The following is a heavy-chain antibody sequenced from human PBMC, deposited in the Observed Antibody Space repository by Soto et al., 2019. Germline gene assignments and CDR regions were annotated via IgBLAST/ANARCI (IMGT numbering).Heavy chain of an antibody. CDR3: ARGYCSSTSCYNGFDI. D-gene: IGHD2-2*02. CDR2: IYHSGST. Sequence: PSETLSLTCAVSGGSISSSNWWSWVRQPPGKGLEWIGEIYHSGSTNYNPSLKSRVTISVDKSKNQFSLKLSSVTAADTAVYYCARGYCSSTSCYNGFDIWGRGTMVTVSS. J-gene: IGHJ3*02. CDR1: GGSISSSNW. V-gene: IGHV4-4*02.